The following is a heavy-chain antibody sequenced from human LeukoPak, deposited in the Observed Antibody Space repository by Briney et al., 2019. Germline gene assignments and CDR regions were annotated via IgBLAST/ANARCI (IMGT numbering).Heavy chain of an antibody. D-gene: IGHD2-15*01. CDR1: GGSFSGYY. Sequence: TSETLSLTCAVYGGSFSGYYWSWIRQPPGKGLEWIGEIIHSGSTNYNPSLKSRVTISVGTSKKQFSLKLSSVTAADTAVYYCARDQRRYCSGGSCYAFDYWGQGTLVTVSS. CDR3: ARDQRRYCSGGSCYAFDY. J-gene: IGHJ4*02. CDR2: IIHSGST. V-gene: IGHV4-34*12.